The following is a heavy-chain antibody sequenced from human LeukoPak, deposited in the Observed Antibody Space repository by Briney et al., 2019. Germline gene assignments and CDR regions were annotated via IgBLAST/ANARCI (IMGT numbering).Heavy chain of an antibody. Sequence: GGSLRLSCAASGFTFSSYWMSWVRQAPGKGLEWVANIKQDGSEKYYVDSVKGRFTISRDNAKNSLYLQMNSLRAEDTAVYYCAREIRFLEWLPLYYYYMDVWGKGTTVTVSS. D-gene: IGHD3-3*01. J-gene: IGHJ6*03. CDR3: AREIRFLEWLPLYYYYMDV. CDR2: IKQDGSEK. CDR1: GFTFSSYW. V-gene: IGHV3-7*01.